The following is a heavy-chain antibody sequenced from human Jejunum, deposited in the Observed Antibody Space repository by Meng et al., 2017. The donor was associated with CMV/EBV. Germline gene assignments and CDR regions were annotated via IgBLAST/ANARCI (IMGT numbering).Heavy chain of an antibody. Sequence: SLSSSGGAAGWNRLHPGKALGWRALITWNDDKRYSPSLKSRLTITKDTSKNQVGLTMANMDAVDTGTDDCANSWGHDVTYANGFDSWGQGSLVTVSS. CDR3: ANSWGHDVTYANGFDS. J-gene: IGHJ5*01. V-gene: IGHV2-5*01. D-gene: IGHD7-27*01. CDR2: ITWNDDK. CDR1: SLSSSGGA.